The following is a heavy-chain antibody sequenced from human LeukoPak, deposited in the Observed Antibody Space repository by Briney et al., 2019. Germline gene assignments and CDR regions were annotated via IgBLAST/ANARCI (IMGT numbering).Heavy chain of an antibody. CDR3: TRRGRNNWGEGNDY. CDR2: INDSGST. Sequence: SETLSLTCTVSGGSIRSSSYYWGWIRQPPGKGLEWIGYINDSGSTNSNPSLKSRVTMSVDTSKNQFSLKLSSVTAADTAVYYCTRRGRNNWGEGNDYWGQGTLVTVSS. D-gene: IGHD1-1*01. CDR1: GGSIRSSSYY. J-gene: IGHJ4*02. V-gene: IGHV4-61*05.